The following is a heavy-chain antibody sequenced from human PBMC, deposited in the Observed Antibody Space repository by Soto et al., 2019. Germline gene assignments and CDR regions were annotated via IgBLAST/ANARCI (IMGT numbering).Heavy chain of an antibody. J-gene: IGHJ6*02. CDR2: INPSGGST. CDR1: GYTFTSYY. V-gene: IGHV1-46*01. D-gene: IGHD6-19*01. Sequence: QVQLVQSGAEVKKPGASVKVSCKASGYTFTSYYMHWVRQAPGQGLEWMGIINPSGGSTSYAQKFQGRVTMTRDTSTSTVYMELSSLRSEDTAVYYGARVKDSSGWYGGADYYYYYGMDVGGQGTTVTVSS. CDR3: ARVKDSSGWYGGADYYYYYGMDV.